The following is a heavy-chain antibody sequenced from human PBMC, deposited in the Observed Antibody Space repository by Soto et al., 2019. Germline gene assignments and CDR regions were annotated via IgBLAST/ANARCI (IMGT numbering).Heavy chain of an antibody. CDR1: GFSLTSSGVG. J-gene: IGHJ4*02. V-gene: IGHV2-5*02. Sequence: QITLKESGPTLVKPTQTLTLTCTFSGFSLTSSGVGVGWIRQPPGKALEWLALIYWDDDKRYSPSLNNRLTITKDTFKNQVVLTMTNMDPVDTATYYCAPRVYTGGWYVFDYWGQGTLVTVSS. CDR3: APRVYTGGWYVFDY. CDR2: IYWDDDK. D-gene: IGHD6-19*01.